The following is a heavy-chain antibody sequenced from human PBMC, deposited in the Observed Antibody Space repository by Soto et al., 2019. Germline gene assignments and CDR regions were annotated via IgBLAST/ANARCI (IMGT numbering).Heavy chain of an antibody. CDR2: IRSKAYGGTT. Sequence: SLKISCTASGFTFGDYAMSWFRQAPGKGLEWVGFIRSKAYGGTTEYAASVKGRFTISRDDSKSIAYLQMNSLKTEDTAVYYCNSVLFGAYYYFYQMDVWGKGTSVPGSS. CDR1: GFTFGDYA. D-gene: IGHD3-10*02. J-gene: IGHJ6*03. CDR3: NSVLFGAYYYFYQMDV. V-gene: IGHV3-49*03.